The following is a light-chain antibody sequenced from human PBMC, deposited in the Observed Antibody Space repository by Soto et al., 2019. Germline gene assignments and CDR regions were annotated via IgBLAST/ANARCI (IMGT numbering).Light chain of an antibody. CDR3: QQRANWPLLV. CDR2: GAS. J-gene: IGKJ4*01. Sequence: EIVLTQSPATLSLSPGERATLSCRASQSVSRHLAWYQQKPGQAPKLLVYGASIRVTGIPARSSGSGSGTDFTLTISGLEPEDVAVYYCQQRANWPLLVFGGGTKVEI. CDR1: QSVSRH. V-gene: IGKV3-11*01.